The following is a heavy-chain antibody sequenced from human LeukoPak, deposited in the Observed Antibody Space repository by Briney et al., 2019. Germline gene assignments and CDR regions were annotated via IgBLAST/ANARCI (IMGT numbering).Heavy chain of an antibody. J-gene: IGHJ4*02. CDR3: ARAYYYRSGRDDQAYYFDY. D-gene: IGHD3-10*01. Sequence: ASVKVSCKASGYTFTSYGISWVRQAPGQGLEWMGWISAYNGNTNYAQKLQGRVTMTTDTSTSTAYMELRSLRSDDTAVYYCARAYYYRSGRDDQAYYFDYWGQGTLVTVSS. CDR2: ISAYNGNT. V-gene: IGHV1-18*01. CDR1: GYTFTSYG.